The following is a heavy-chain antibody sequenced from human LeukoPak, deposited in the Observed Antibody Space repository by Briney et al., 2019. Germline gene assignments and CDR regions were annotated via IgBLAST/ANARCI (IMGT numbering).Heavy chain of an antibody. J-gene: IGHJ4*02. V-gene: IGHV4-59*01. CDR1: GGSFSGYY. Sequence: SETLSLTCAVYGGSFSGYYWSWIRQPPGKGLEWIGYIYYSGSTNYNPSLKSRVTISVDTSKSQFSLKLSSVTAADTAVYYCARVGREGTFDYWGQGTLVTVSS. CDR3: ARVGREGTFDY. CDR2: IYYSGST. D-gene: IGHD1-26*01.